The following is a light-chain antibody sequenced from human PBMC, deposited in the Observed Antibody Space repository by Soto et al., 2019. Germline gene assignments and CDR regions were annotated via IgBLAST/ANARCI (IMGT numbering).Light chain of an antibody. V-gene: IGKV3-20*01. CDR3: QQYDTSPRT. CDR1: QSVNTIY. J-gene: IGKJ1*01. Sequence: EIVLTQSPGTLSLSPGERATLSCRASQSVNTIYFAWYQQKPGQAPRLLIYSTSNRATGIPDRFSGSGSGTDFTLTISRLEPEDFAVYHCQQYDTSPRTFGQGTKVEIK. CDR2: STS.